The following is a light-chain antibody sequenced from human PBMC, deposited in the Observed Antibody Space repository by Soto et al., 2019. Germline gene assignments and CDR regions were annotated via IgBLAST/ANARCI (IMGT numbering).Light chain of an antibody. V-gene: IGKV1-27*01. J-gene: IGKJ4*01. Sequence: GDRVTITCRASQGIAPYLAWFQQKPGKVPKLLIYATSTLQSGVPSRFSGSGSGTDFTLTITSLQPEDVVTYYCQKYNSAPLTFGGGTKVEIK. CDR3: QKYNSAPLT. CDR2: ATS. CDR1: QGIAPY.